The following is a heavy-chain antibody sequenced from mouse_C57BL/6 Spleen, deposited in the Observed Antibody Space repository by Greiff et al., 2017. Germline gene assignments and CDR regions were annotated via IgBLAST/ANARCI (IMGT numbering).Heavy chain of an antibody. J-gene: IGHJ2*01. D-gene: IGHD1-1*01. V-gene: IGHV1-72*01. CDR2: IDPNGGGT. CDR1: GYTFTSYW. Sequence: QVQLQQPGAELVKPGASVKLSCKASGYTFTSYWMHWVKQRPGRGLEWIGRIDPNGGGTKYNEKFKSKATLTVDKPSSTAYMQLSSLTCEDSAVYYCARENYYGSGGFYYFDYWGQGTTLTVSA. CDR3: ARENYYGSGGFYYFDY.